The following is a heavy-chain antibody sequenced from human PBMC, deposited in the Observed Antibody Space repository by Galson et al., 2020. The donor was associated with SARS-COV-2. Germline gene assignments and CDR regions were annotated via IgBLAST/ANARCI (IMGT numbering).Heavy chain of an antibody. J-gene: IGHJ6*02. CDR3: AKDLEETTVDVYSYYGMDV. Sequence: GESLKISCAASGFTFSSYAMSWVRQAPGKGLEWVSAISGSVGSTYYADSVKGRFTISRDNSKNTLYLQMNSLRAEDTAVYYCAKDLEETTVDVYSYYGMDVWGQGTTVTVSS. CDR2: ISGSVGST. V-gene: IGHV3-23*01. D-gene: IGHD2-21*01. CDR1: GFTFSSYA.